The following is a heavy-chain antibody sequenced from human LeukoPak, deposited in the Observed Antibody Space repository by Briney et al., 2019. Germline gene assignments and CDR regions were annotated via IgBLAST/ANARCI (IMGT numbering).Heavy chain of an antibody. CDR2: ISYDGSNK. CDR3: ARGEWELPFDY. CDR1: GFTFSSYA. V-gene: IGHV3-30-3*01. Sequence: QPGGSLRLSCAASGFTFSSYAMHWVRQAPGKGLEWVAVISYDGSNKYYADSAKGRFTISRDNSKNTLYLQMNSLRAEDTAVYYCARGEWELPFDYWGQGTLVTVSS. D-gene: IGHD1-26*01. J-gene: IGHJ4*02.